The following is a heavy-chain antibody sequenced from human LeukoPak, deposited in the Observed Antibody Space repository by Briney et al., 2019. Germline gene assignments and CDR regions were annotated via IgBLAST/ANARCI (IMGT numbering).Heavy chain of an antibody. J-gene: IGHJ5*02. CDR2: IYYSGST. CDR1: GGSISSYN. CDR3: ARGALGFCSAGYRYSDRFDP. V-gene: IGHV4-59*01. Sequence: SETLSLTCTVPGGSISSYNWTWIRQPPGKGLEWIGYIYYSGSTNYNPSLKSRVAISLDTSKNQFSVKLNSVTPADTAVYYCARGALGFCSAGYRYSDRFDPWGQGSLVTVSS. D-gene: IGHD2-15*01.